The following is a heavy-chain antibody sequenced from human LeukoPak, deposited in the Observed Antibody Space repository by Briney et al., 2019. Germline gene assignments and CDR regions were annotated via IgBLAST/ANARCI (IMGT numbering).Heavy chain of an antibody. D-gene: IGHD2-2*01. CDR2: IRYDDSSK. Sequence: PGGSLRLSCAASGFTFSNFGMHWVRQAPGKGLEWVAFIRYDDSSKFYADSVKGRFTISRDNSKNSLYLQMNSLRAEDTAVHYCARDRHAVPAAPDYWGQGTLVTVSS. CDR3: ARDRHAVPAAPDY. V-gene: IGHV3-30*02. J-gene: IGHJ4*02. CDR1: GFTFSNFG.